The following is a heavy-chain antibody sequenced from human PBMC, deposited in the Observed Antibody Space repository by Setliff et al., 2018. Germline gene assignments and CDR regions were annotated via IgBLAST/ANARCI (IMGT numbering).Heavy chain of an antibody. CDR2: ISSYNDVT. V-gene: IGHV1-18*01. J-gene: IGHJ4*02. CDR3: AGTPALGTSWLSPFDY. Sequence: ASVKVSCKASGHIFSSYGISWVRQAPGQGLEWMGWISSYNDVTNYEQRFQGRVTMTTDTSASAAYMELRGLRPDDTAIYYCAGTPALGTSWLSPFDYWGQGTLVTVSS. CDR1: GHIFSSYG. D-gene: IGHD5-12*01.